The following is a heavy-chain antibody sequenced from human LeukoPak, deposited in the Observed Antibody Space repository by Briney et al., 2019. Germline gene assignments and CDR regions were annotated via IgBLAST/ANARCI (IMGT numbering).Heavy chain of an antibody. D-gene: IGHD2-15*01. CDR1: GGSISSYY. CDR3: ARGSGGRVVVAATRNYYYGMDV. V-gene: IGHV4-59*08. CDR2: IYYSGST. Sequence: SETLTLTCTVSGGSISSYYWSWIRQPPGKGLEWIGYIYYSGSTNYNPSLKSRVTISVDTSKNQFSLKLSSVTAADTAVYYCARGSGGRVVVAATRNYYYGMDVWGQGTTVTVSS. J-gene: IGHJ6*02.